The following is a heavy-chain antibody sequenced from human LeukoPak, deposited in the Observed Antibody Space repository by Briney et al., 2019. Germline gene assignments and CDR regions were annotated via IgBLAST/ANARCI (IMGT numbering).Heavy chain of an antibody. CDR3: ARRNIVVVPTSTPPYYYYYYMDV. CDR2: ISSSGSTI. D-gene: IGHD2-2*02. Sequence: GGSLRLSCAASGFTFSSYEMNWVRQAPGKGLEWVSYISSSGSTIYYADSVKGRFTISRDNAKNSLYLQMNSLRAEDTAVYFCARRNIVVVPTSTPPYYYYYYMDVWGKGTTVTISS. V-gene: IGHV3-48*03. J-gene: IGHJ6*03. CDR1: GFTFSSYE.